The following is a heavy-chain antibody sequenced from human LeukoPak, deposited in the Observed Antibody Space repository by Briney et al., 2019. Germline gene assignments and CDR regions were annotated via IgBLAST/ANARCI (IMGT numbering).Heavy chain of an antibody. D-gene: IGHD2-21*02. CDR2: IYCAYSDT. V-gene: IGHV5-51*01. CDR3: ARFVYCGGDCSNWFDP. CDR1: GYRFTSYW. J-gene: IGHJ5*02. Sequence: GESLKISCKGSGYRFTSYWIGWVRQMPGKGLEWMGIIYCAYSDTRYSPSFQGQVTISADKSISTAYLHWSSLKASDSAMYYCARFVYCGGDCSNWFDPWGQGTLVTVSS.